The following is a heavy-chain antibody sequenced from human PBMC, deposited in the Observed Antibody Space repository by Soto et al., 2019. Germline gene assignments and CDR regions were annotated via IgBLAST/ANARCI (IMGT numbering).Heavy chain of an antibody. V-gene: IGHV3-23*01. J-gene: IGHJ4*02. CDR1: GFIFSSYA. CDR2: ISGSGGST. D-gene: IGHD3-22*01. Sequence: EVQLLESGGGLVQPGGSLRLSCAASGFIFSSYAMSWVRQTPGKGLEWVSGISGSGGSTYYADSVKGRFTISRDNSKNTLYRQMNSLRAEDTSVYYCAKDGVGSMDMVSTDYFNDWCQGTLITVSS. CDR3: AKDGVGSMDMVSTDYFND.